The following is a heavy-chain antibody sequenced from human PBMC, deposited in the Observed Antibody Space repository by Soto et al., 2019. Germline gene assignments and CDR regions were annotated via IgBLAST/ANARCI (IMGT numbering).Heavy chain of an antibody. CDR2: IYWDDDK. V-gene: IGHV2-5*02. CDR3: AHRLSGYNWNGGYFDY. CDR1: GFSLTSRPVG. Sequence: QITWKESARTRVKPTQTLTLTYAFSGFSLTSRPVGVGWIRHPPVTALEWLAFIYWDDDKRYSPSLRSRLTITKDTSGNQVVLTMTNMDPMDTATYYCAHRLSGYNWNGGYFDYWGQGALVTVSS. J-gene: IGHJ4*02. D-gene: IGHD1-1*01.